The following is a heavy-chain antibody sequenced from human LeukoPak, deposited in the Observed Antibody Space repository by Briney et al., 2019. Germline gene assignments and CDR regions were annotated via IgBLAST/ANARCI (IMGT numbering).Heavy chain of an antibody. J-gene: IGHJ4*02. Sequence: TGGSLRLSCAASGFTFRNYWISWVRQVPGTGLEWVANIKQDGSDRNYVTSVRGRFTISRDNAESSLYLQMNSLRAEDTAVYYCVRNLAVAGTCFDSWGQGTLVTVSS. D-gene: IGHD6-19*01. CDR3: VRNLAVAGTCFDS. CDR1: GFTFRNYW. V-gene: IGHV3-7*03. CDR2: IKQDGSDR.